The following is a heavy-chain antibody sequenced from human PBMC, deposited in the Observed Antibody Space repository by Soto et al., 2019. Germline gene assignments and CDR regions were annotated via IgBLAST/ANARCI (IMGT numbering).Heavy chain of an antibody. V-gene: IGHV4-4*02. Sequence: QVQLQESGPGLVKPSGTLSLTCAVSGDSISSPKWWTWLRQPPGKGLEWIGDLLHGGTTNYTPSIKSRDTLTVDTSQNQFSLTLTSVTAADTAIYYCAYRTGLYRHEVWGQGTSVTVSS. J-gene: IGHJ3*01. D-gene: IGHD6-19*01. CDR3: AYRTGLYRHEV. CDR1: GDSISSPKW. CDR2: LLHGGTT.